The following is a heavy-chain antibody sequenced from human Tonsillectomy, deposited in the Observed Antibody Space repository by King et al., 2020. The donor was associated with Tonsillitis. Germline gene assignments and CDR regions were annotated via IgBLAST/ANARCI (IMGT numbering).Heavy chain of an antibody. CDR2: IYSSGST. CDR3: ARVKRTTVDMFDY. V-gene: IGHV4-61*01. D-gene: IGHD4-23*01. Sequence: VQLQESGPGLVKPSETLSLTCTVSGGSGSSGNYCWIWIRQPLGQGLEWSGYIYSSGSTNYHPSLQSRVTISVDTSKSQFSLKVSSVTAADTAVYYCARVKRTTVDMFDYWGQGTLVTVSS. J-gene: IGHJ4*02. CDR1: GGSGSSGNYC.